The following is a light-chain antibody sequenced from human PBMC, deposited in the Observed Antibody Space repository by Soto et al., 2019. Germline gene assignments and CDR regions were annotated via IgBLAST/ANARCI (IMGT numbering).Light chain of an antibody. CDR2: EGS. V-gene: IGLV2-14*02. CDR1: ISDVGSSGP. J-gene: IGLJ1*01. Sequence: QSVLTQPASVSGSPGQSITISCSGSISDVGSSGPVSWYQHHPGQVPKLIIYEGSRRPSGVSSRFSGSKTGNTASLTITGLQAEDEANYYCSSYAGSNKSVFGTGTKGTVL. CDR3: SSYAGSNKSV.